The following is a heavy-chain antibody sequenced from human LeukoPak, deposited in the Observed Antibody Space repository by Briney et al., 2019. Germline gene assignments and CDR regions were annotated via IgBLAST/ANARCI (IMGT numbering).Heavy chain of an antibody. D-gene: IGHD7-27*01. CDR3: ARLGKADY. CDR2: IYSTEST. Sequence: SQTLSLTCTVSARSISSGYYYWTWIRRPPGKGLQWVGAIYSTESTNYNPTLNSRVTISEDTSKIQFSLNMTSVTAADTAVYFCARLGKADYWGEGTLVTVSS. V-gene: IGHV4-61*01. J-gene: IGHJ4*02. CDR1: ARSISSGYYY.